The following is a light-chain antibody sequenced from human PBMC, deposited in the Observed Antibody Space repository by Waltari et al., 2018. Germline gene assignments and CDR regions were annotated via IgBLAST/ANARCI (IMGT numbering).Light chain of an antibody. V-gene: IGKV3-15*01. Sequence: EIVMTQSPATLSVSPGERATLSCRASQSVSSNLAWYQQKPGQAPRPLIYGASTRATGIPARVIGSGSGTEFTRTISSLQSEDFAVYYCQQYNNWPALTFGGGTKVEIK. CDR3: QQYNNWPALT. CDR2: GAS. J-gene: IGKJ4*01. CDR1: QSVSSN.